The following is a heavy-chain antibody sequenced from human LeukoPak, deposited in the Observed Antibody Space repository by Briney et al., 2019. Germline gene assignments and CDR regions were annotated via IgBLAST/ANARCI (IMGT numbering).Heavy chain of an antibody. J-gene: IGHJ5*02. V-gene: IGHV1-8*01. CDR1: GYTFTSYD. CDR2: KNPNSGNT. D-gene: IGHD3-3*01. Sequence: ASVKVSCKASGYTFTSYDINWVRQATGQGLEWMGWKNPNSGNTGYAQKFQGRVTMTRNTSISTAYMELSSLRSEDTAVYYCARRDYDFWSGYSPDNWFDPWGQGTLVTVSS. CDR3: ARRDYDFWSGYSPDNWFDP.